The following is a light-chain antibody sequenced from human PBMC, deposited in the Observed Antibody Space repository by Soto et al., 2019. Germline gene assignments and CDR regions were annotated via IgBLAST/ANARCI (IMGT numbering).Light chain of an antibody. J-gene: IGKJ1*01. CDR2: GAS. V-gene: IGKV3-20*01. Sequence: EIVLTQSPDTLSLSPGERATLSCRASQSVSGRLLAWYQQKCGQPPSLFIYGASNRATGVPDRFSGSGSGTDFTLTISRLVPDDFAVYYCHQYGSSPQTFGQGTKVDI. CDR3: HQYGSSPQT. CDR1: QSVSGRL.